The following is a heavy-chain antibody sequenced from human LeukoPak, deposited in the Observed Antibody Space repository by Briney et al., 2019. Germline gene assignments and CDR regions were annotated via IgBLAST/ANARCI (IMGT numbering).Heavy chain of an antibody. D-gene: IGHD3-3*01. CDR2: ISSDGSST. CDR3: ARCQGDDFWSGYFLAYYYYYYMDV. CDR1: GFTFSSYC. V-gene: IGHV3-74*01. Sequence: PGGSLRLSCAASGFTFSSYCMHWVRQAPGKGLVWVSRISSDGSSTRYADSVKGRFTISRDNAKNTLYLEMNSLRAEDTAMYYCARCQGDDFWSGYFLAYYYYYYMDVWGKGTTVTVSS. J-gene: IGHJ6*03.